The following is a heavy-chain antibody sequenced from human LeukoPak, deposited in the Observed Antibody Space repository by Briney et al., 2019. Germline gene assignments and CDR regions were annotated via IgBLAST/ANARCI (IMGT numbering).Heavy chain of an antibody. J-gene: IGHJ5*02. CDR3: ARDPDMSSYGLVGWFDP. CDR2: INPNSGGT. V-gene: IGHV1-2*02. D-gene: IGHD5-18*01. Sequence: ASVKVSCKASGYTFTGYYIHWVRQAPGQGLEWMGWINPNSGGTNYAQKFQGRVTMTRDTYISTAYMELSRLRSDDTAVYYCARDPDMSSYGLVGWFDPWGQGTLVTVSS. CDR1: GYTFTGYY.